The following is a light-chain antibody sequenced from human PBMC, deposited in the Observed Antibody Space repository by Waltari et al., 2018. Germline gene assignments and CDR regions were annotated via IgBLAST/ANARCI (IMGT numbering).Light chain of an antibody. J-gene: IGKJ2*01. V-gene: IGKV3-15*01. CDR3: QQYHRWPPST. CDR1: QHLTIN. Sequence: EILMTQSPAILSVSPGEKATLSCRPSQHLTINLSSYHQKPAQPPSLLLTAASVSAVGVADRFSGSGSGTAFTLTIASPQSEDSVVYFCQQYHRWPPSTFGQGTRLEIK. CDR2: AAS.